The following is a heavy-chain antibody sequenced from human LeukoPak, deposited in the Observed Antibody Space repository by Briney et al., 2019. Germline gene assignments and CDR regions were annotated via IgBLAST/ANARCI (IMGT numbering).Heavy chain of an antibody. CDR3: ARDLRPNIVVVPASSGVGY. J-gene: IGHJ4*02. Sequence: GGSLRLSCAASGFTFSSYSMNWVRQAPGKGLEWVSSISSSSSYIYYADSVKGRFTISRDNAKNSLYLQMNSLRAEDTAVYYCARDLRPNIVVVPASSGVGYWGQGTLVTVSS. CDR1: GFTFSSYS. D-gene: IGHD2-2*01. V-gene: IGHV3-21*01. CDR2: ISSSSSYI.